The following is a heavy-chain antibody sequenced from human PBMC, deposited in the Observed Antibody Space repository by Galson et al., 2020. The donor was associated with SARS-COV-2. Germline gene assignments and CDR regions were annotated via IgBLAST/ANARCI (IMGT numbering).Heavy chain of an antibody. V-gene: IGHV5-51*01. Sequence: GESPKISCKASGYTFIDYWIGWVRQMPGTGLEWMGVIYPYDSDTRYSPSFQGQVTISADKSINTAYLQWSSLKASDTAMYYCARLSGYGDFWGQGTLVLVSA. CDR3: ARLSGYGDF. D-gene: IGHD3-22*01. CDR2: IYPYDSDT. J-gene: IGHJ4*02. CDR1: GYTFIDYW.